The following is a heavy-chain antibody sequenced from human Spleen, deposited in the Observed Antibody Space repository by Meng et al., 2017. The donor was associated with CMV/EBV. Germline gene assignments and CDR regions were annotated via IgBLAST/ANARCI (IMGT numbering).Heavy chain of an antibody. Sequence: YYIQWVRQDPGQGLQWMGWINPNSGATKSAQKFQGRITMTRDTSTNTAYMELISLRFDDTAVYYCARGSYSSSLGDGAGGYWFDPWGQGTLVTVSS. J-gene: IGHJ5*02. D-gene: IGHD6-19*01. CDR3: ARGSYSSSLGDGAGGYWFDP. V-gene: IGHV1-2*02. CDR2: INPNSGAT. CDR1: YY.